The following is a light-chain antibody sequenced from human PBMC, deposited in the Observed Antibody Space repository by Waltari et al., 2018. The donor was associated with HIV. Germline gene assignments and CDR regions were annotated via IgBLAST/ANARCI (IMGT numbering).Light chain of an antibody. Sequence: DIQMTQSPASLSASVGDRVTITCRASQSVSTYLNWYQHKPVKAPKLLIYAASSLQSGVPSRFSGSGSGTDFTFTISSLQPEDFATYYCQQSYSTPQWTFGQGTKVEIK. V-gene: IGKV1-39*01. CDR1: QSVSTY. J-gene: IGKJ1*01. CDR2: AAS. CDR3: QQSYSTPQWT.